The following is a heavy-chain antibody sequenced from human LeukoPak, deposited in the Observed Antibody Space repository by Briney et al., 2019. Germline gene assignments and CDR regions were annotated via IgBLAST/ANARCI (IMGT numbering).Heavy chain of an antibody. Sequence: ASVKVSCKASGSTFGSHAISWVRQAPGQGLEWMGWINPNSGGTNYAQKFQGRVTMTRDTSISTAYMELSRLRSDDTAVYYCARDSGSYWGQGTLVTASS. V-gene: IGHV1-2*02. D-gene: IGHD1-26*01. CDR1: GSTFGSHA. CDR3: ARDSGSY. CDR2: INPNSGGT. J-gene: IGHJ4*02.